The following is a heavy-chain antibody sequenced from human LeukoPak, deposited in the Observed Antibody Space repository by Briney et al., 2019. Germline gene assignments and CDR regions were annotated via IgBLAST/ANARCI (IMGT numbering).Heavy chain of an antibody. J-gene: IGHJ4*02. Sequence: SETLSLTCAVYGGSFSGYYWSWIRQPPGKGLEWIGEINHSGSTNYNPSLKSRVTISVDTSKNQFSLKLSSVTAADTAVYYCGRYPYFDYWGQGTLVTVSS. CDR3: GRYPYFDY. CDR1: GGSFSGYY. D-gene: IGHD2-2*01. V-gene: IGHV4-34*01. CDR2: INHSGST.